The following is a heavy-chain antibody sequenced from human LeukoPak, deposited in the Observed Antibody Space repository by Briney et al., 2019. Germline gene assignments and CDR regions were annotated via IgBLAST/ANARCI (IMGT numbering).Heavy chain of an antibody. D-gene: IGHD3-16*02. V-gene: IGHV4-4*02. Sequence: SGTLSLTCAVSGGSISSSDWWSWVRQPPGKGLEWIGEINHSGSTNYNPSLKSRVTISVDTSKNQFSLKLSSVTAADTAVYYCARRYDYVWGSYRKGIYYFDYWGQGTLVTVSS. CDR3: ARRYDYVWGSYRKGIYYFDY. CDR1: GGSISSSDW. J-gene: IGHJ4*02. CDR2: INHSGST.